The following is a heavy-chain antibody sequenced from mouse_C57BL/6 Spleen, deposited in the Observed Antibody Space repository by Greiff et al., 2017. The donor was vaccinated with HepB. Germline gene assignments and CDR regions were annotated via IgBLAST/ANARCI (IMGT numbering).Heavy chain of an antibody. CDR1: GYTFTSYW. V-gene: IGHV1-55*01. Sequence: QVQLQQPGAELVKPGASVKMSCKASGYTFTSYWITCVMQRPGQGLEWIGDIYPGSGSTNYNEKFKSKATLTVDTSSSTAYMQLSSLTSEDSAVYYCARTPYYYGSRDAMDYWGQGTSVTVSS. J-gene: IGHJ4*01. CDR2: IYPGSGST. CDR3: ARTPYYYGSRDAMDY. D-gene: IGHD1-1*01.